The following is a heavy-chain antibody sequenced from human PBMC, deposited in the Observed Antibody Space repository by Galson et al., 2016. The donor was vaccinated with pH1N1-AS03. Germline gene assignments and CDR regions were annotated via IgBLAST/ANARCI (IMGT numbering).Heavy chain of an antibody. CDR1: GFTFSGST. Sequence: SLRLSCAASGFTFSGSTMHWVRQASGKGLEWVGRIRSKTDNYATSYAASVNGKFTIFRDDSKGTLYLQMNRLKTEDTAVYYCKAAVGGDDYWGQGTQVTVSA. V-gene: IGHV3-73*01. CDR3: KAAVGGDDY. D-gene: IGHD6-13*01. CDR2: IRSKTDNYAT. J-gene: IGHJ4*02.